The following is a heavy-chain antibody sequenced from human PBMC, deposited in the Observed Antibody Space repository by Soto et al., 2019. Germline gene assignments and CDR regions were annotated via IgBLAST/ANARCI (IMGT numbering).Heavy chain of an antibody. Sequence: QVQLVESGGGVVQPGRSLRLSCAASGFTFSSYGMHWVREATGKGLEWVAVISYDGSNKYYADSVKGRFTISRDNSKNTLYPQMNSLRAEDTAVHYCVRGRSMVATGNAVELFGMYVWGQASTITVSS. CDR2: ISYDGSNK. CDR3: VRGRSMVATGNAVELFGMYV. CDR1: GFTFSSYG. D-gene: IGHD5-12*01. J-gene: IGHJ6*02. V-gene: IGHV3-30*03.